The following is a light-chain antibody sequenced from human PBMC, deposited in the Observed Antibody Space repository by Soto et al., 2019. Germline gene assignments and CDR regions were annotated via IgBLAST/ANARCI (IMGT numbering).Light chain of an antibody. V-gene: IGLV2-23*01. Sequence: QSVLTQPASVSGSPGQSITISCTGTSSDVGSYNLVSWYQQHPGKAPKLMIYEGSKRPSGVSNRFSGSKSGNTASLTISGLQAEDEVDYYCCSYAGSSTLVFGTGTKVTVL. CDR2: EGS. CDR3: CSYAGSSTLV. J-gene: IGLJ1*01. CDR1: SSDVGSYNL.